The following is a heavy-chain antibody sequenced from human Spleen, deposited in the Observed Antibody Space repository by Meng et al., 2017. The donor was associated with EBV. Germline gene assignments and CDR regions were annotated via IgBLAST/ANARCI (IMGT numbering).Heavy chain of an antibody. CDR2: VFHSGGT. CDR3: AIGYYHSGSYGSFDY. D-gene: IGHD3-10*01. CDR1: GASISSRHW. Sequence: QVGLWASGPGLVKPSGTLSFTCAVAGASISSRHWWGWVRQPHGKGLEWIVQVFHSGGTNQIPSLKSRDTFSVDTSKNQFSLRLSSVTAADTAFYYCAIGYYHSGSYGSFDYWGQGILVTVSS. J-gene: IGHJ4*02. V-gene: IGHV4-4*02.